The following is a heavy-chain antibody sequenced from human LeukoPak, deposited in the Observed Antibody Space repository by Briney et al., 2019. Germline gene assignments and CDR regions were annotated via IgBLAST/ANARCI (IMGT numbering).Heavy chain of an antibody. V-gene: IGHV3-21*01. J-gene: IGHJ4*02. CDR1: GFTFSSYS. D-gene: IGHD4-11*01. Sequence: PGGSLRLSCAASGFTFSSYSMNWVRQASGKGLEWVSSISSSSSYIYYADSVKGRFTISRDNAKNSLYLQMNSLRAEDTAVYYCARAGTTVTPFDYWGQGTLVTVSS. CDR3: ARAGTTVTPFDY. CDR2: ISSSSSYI.